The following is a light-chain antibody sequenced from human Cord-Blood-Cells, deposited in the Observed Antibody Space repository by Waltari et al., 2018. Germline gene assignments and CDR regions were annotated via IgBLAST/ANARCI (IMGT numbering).Light chain of an antibody. J-gene: IGKJ1*01. V-gene: IGKV4-1*01. CDR2: WAS. CDR1: QRVLYSSNNKNY. Sequence: DMVMTQTQDSLAASTGEGATSNCNSRQRVLYSSNNKNYLAWYQQKPGQPPKRLIYWASTRESGVPDRFSGSGSGTDFTLTISSLQAEDVAVYYCQQYYSTPTFGQGTKVEIK. CDR3: QQYYSTPT.